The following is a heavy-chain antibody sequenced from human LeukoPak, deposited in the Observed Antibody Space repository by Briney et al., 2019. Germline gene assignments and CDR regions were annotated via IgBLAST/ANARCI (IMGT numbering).Heavy chain of an antibody. CDR2: ISSNGGST. J-gene: IGHJ4*02. CDR3: VKGGDIVATIFDY. D-gene: IGHD5-12*01. CDR1: GFTFSSYA. V-gene: IGHV3-64D*06. Sequence: GGSLRLSCSASGFTFSSYAMHWVRQAPGKGLEYVSAISSNGGSTYYADSVKGRFTISRDNSKNTLYLQMSSLRAEDTAVYYCVKGGDIVATIFDYWGQGALVTVSS.